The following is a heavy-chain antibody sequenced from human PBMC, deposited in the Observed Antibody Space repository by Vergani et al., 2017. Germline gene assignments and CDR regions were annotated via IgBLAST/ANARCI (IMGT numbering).Heavy chain of an antibody. CDR1: GDSISSGYY. V-gene: IGHV4-38-2*01. D-gene: IGHD2-2*02. J-gene: IGHJ3*02. CDR3: ARGPKRGYCSSTSCYTPIGAFDI. Sequence: QVNLQESGPGLVKPSETLSLTCAVSGDSISSGYYWSWIRQPPGKGLEWIGEINHSGSTNYNPSLKSRVTISVDTSKNQFSLKLSSVTAADTAVYYCARGPKRGYCSSTSCYTPIGAFDIWGQGTMVTVSS. CDR2: INHSGST.